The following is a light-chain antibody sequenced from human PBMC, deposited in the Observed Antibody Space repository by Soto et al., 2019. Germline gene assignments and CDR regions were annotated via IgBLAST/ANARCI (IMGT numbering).Light chain of an antibody. CDR3: SSYTSSSTRV. J-gene: IGLJ3*02. CDR1: SSDVGGYNY. Sequence: QSALTQPASVSGSPGQSITISCTGTSSDVGGYNYVSWYQQHPGKAPKLMIYEVSNRPSGVSNRFSGYKSGNTASLTISGLQAEGEADYYCSSYTSSSTRVFGGGTKLTVL. CDR2: EVS. V-gene: IGLV2-14*01.